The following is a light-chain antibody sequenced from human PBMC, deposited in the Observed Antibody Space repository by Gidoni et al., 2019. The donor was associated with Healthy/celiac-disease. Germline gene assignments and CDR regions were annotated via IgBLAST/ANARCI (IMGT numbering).Light chain of an antibody. Sequence: DIVMTQSPPSLLVTPGEPASISCRSSQSLLHSNGYNYLDWYLQKPGQSPQLLIYLGSNRASGVPDRFSGSGSGTDFTLKISRVEAEDVGVYYCMQALQTVYTFGQGTKLEIK. CDR2: LGS. V-gene: IGKV2-28*01. CDR3: MQALQTVYT. J-gene: IGKJ2*01. CDR1: QSLLHSNGYNY.